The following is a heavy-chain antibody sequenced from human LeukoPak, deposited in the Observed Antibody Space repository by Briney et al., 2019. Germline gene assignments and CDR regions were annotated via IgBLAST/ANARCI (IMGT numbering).Heavy chain of an antibody. Sequence: GGPLRLSCAASGFTFSSYEMNWVRQAPGKGLEWVAYISSSGSTIYYADSVKGRFTISRDNAKNSLYLQMNSLRADDTAVYFCARDQTPFVWGQGILVTVPS. CDR2: ISSSGSTI. V-gene: IGHV3-48*03. CDR3: ARDQTPFV. CDR1: GFTFSSYE. J-gene: IGHJ4*02.